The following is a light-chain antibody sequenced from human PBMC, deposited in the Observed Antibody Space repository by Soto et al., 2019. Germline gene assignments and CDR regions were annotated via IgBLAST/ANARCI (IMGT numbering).Light chain of an antibody. J-gene: IGKJ4*01. CDR3: QQRSEWPPGAT. V-gene: IGKV3-11*01. CDR2: DAS. Sequence: EIVLTQSPATLSLSPGERATVSCRASQSTSSHLAWYQQKPGQAPRLLIYDASNRATGIPARFSGSGSGTDFTLTISSLEPEDFAVYYCQQRSEWPPGATFGGGTKVEI. CDR1: QSTSSH.